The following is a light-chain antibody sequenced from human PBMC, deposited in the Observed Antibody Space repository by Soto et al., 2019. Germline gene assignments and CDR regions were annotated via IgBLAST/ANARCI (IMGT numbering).Light chain of an antibody. CDR1: QSISSW. CDR2: DAS. CDR3: QQYNEYSWT. V-gene: IGKV1-5*01. Sequence: DIQMTQSPSTLSASVGDRVTITCRASQSISSWLAWYQQKPGKAPKLLIYDASSLESGVPSRFSGSGSGTEFTLTISSLQPDDVATYYCQQYNEYSWTFGQGTKVDIK. J-gene: IGKJ1*01.